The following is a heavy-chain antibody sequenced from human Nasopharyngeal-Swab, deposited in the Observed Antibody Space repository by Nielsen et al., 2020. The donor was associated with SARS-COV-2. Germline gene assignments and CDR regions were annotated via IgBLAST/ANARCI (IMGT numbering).Heavy chain of an antibody. V-gene: IGHV1-24*01. CDR3: ATAPLGYCSSTSCFGWFDP. CDR1: GYTLTELS. D-gene: IGHD2-2*01. Sequence: ASVKVSCKVSGYTLTELSMHWVRQAPGKGLEWMGGFDPEDGETIYAQKFQGRVTMTEDTSTDTAYMELSSLRPEDTAVYYCATAPLGYCSSTSCFGWFDPWGQGTLVTVSS. CDR2: FDPEDGET. J-gene: IGHJ5*02.